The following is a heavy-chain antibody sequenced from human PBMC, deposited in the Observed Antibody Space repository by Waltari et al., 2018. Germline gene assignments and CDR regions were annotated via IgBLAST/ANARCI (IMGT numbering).Heavy chain of an antibody. D-gene: IGHD3-22*01. Sequence: QVQLQQWGAGLLKPSETLSLTCAVYGGSFSGYYWSWIRQPPGKGLEWIGESNHSGSTNYNPSLKIRVTISVDTSKNQFSLKLSSVTAADTAVYYCARDGSGDSSGYPVFQHWGQGTLVTVSS. J-gene: IGHJ1*01. V-gene: IGHV4-34*01. CDR2: SNHSGST. CDR1: GGSFSGYY. CDR3: ARDGSGDSSGYPVFQH.